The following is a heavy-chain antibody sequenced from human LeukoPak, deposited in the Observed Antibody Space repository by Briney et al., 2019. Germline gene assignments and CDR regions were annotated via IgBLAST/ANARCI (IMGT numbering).Heavy chain of an antibody. V-gene: IGHV3-33*01. D-gene: IGHD3-22*01. CDR1: GFRFNIFG. Sequence: GGSLRLSCAASGFRFNIFGMQWVRQAPGKGLEWVALIWDDGSNENYADSVKGRFTISRDNSKNTLYLQMNSLRAEDTAVYYCAMAFSGYYYYLYWGQGTLVTVSS. J-gene: IGHJ4*02. CDR2: IWDDGSNE. CDR3: AMAFSGYYYYLY.